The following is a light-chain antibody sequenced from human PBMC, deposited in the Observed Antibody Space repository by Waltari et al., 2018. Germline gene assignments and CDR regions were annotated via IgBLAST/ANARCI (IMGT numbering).Light chain of an antibody. Sequence: QSALTQPASVSGSPGQSITISCTGTSSDVGGYNYVAWYQQYPGKAPKLILFDVSRWPSGVSNRFSGSKSGNTASLTISGLQAEDEAEYYCSSYTTTSAIIFGGGTMLTVL. CDR3: SSYTTTSAII. V-gene: IGLV2-14*03. J-gene: IGLJ2*01. CDR1: SSDVGGYNY. CDR2: DVS.